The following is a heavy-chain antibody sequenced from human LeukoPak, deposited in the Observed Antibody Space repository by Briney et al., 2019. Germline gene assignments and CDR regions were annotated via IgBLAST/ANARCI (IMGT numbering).Heavy chain of an antibody. V-gene: IGHV4-39*01. CDR3: ARSVDYVSI. CDR2: VSKSGNT. J-gene: IGHJ3*02. D-gene: IGHD3-16*01. CDR1: GASISSDYSY. Sequence: SETLSLTCTVSGASISSDYSYWTWIRQPPGKGLEWIGSVSKSGNTYYNPSLESRINIAIDTSNNQFSLRVNSVTASDTAVYFCARSVDYVSIWGQGTTITVSS.